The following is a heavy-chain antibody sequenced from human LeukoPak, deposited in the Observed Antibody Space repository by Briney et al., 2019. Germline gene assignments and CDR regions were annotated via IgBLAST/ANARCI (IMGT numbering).Heavy chain of an antibody. V-gene: IGHV4-30-2*01. CDR3: ARDLLYSSSSWGTNWFDP. Sequence: PSQTLSLTCTVSGASISSGGYYWSWIRQPPGKGLEWIGYIYQSGSTYYNPSLKSRVTISVDRSKNQFYLKVSSVTAADTAVYYCARDLLYSSSSWGTNWFDPWGQGTLVTVSS. D-gene: IGHD6-6*01. CDR1: GASISSGGYY. CDR2: IYQSGST. J-gene: IGHJ5*02.